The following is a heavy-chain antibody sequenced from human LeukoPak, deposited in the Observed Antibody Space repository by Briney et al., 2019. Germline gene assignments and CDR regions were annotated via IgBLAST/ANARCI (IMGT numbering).Heavy chain of an antibody. J-gene: IGHJ6*02. CDR3: GRAMDV. CDR2: IKQDGSEK. CDR1: GFTFSSYW. Sequence: GGSLRLSCAASGFTFSSYWMHWVRQAPGKGLEWVANIKQDGSEKNYVDSVKGRFTICRDNAKNSLYLQMNSLRDEDTAVYYCGRAMDVWGQGTTVTVSS. V-gene: IGHV3-7*01.